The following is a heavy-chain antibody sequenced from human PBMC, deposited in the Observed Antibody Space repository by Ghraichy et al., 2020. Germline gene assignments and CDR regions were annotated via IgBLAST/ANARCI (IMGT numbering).Heavy chain of an antibody. CDR2: ISSSSSTI. CDR3: AREHGLVGGQQLVLSDDAFDI. Sequence: GGSLRLSCAASGFTFSSYSMNWVRQAPGKGLEWVSYISSSSSTIYYADSVKGRFTISRDNAKNSLYLQMNSLRDEDTAVYYCAREHGLVGGQQLVLSDDAFDIWGQGTMVTVSS. CDR1: GFTFSSYS. V-gene: IGHV3-48*02. J-gene: IGHJ3*02. D-gene: IGHD6-13*01.